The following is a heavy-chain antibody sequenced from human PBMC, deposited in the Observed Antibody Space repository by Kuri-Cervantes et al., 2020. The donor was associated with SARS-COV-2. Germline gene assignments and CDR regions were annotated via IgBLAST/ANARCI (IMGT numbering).Heavy chain of an antibody. J-gene: IGHJ4*02. D-gene: IGHD3-22*01. V-gene: IGHV3-48*01. CDR1: GFTFSSYS. CDR2: ISSSSSTI. Sequence: GESLKISCAASGFTFSSYSMNWVRQAPGKGLEWVSYISSSSSTIYYADSVKGRFTISRDNAKNSLYLQMNSLRAEDMALYYCAKVGPTYDSSGYYDYWGQGTLVTVSS. CDR3: AKVGPTYDSSGYYDY.